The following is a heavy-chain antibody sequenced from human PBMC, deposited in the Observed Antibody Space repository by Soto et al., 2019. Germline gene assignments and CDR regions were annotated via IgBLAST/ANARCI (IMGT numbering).Heavy chain of an antibody. CDR3: VRDCHCITSSCYGNWFDH. Sequence: EVQLVESGGGLVQPGGSLRLSCAASGFTFSTYWMHWVRQVPGKGLVWVSRINNEGSHTDYADSVKGRFTISRDNVKNTLYLEMNSLRAEDTAVDFCVRDCHCITSSCYGNWFDHWGQGTLVTVSS. D-gene: IGHD2-2*01. V-gene: IGHV3-74*01. J-gene: IGHJ5*02. CDR1: GFTFSTYW. CDR2: INNEGSHT.